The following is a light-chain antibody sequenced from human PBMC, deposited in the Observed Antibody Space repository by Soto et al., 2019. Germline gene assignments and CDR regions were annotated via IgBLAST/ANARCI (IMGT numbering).Light chain of an antibody. CDR3: QQRSSWPLLT. CDR1: QSVSNY. V-gene: IGKV3-11*01. J-gene: IGKJ4*01. Sequence: DIVLTQSPATLSLSPGERATLSCRASQSVSNYLAWFQQKPGKAPRLLIYHASNRATGIPARFSGSGSGTDFTLTISSLEPEHFAVYYCQQRSSWPLLTFGGGTKVEI. CDR2: HAS.